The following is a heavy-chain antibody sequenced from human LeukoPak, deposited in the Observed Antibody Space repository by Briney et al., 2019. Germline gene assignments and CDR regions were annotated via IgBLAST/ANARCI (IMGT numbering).Heavy chain of an antibody. CDR1: GFTFSSYG. Sequence: SGGSLRLSCAASGFTFSSYGMHWVRQAPGKGLEWVAVISYDGSNKYYADSVKGRFTISRDNSKNTLYLQMNSLRAEDTAVYYCAKLGPLWFGEPEFDYWGQGTLVTVSS. CDR2: ISYDGSNK. J-gene: IGHJ4*02. CDR3: AKLGPLWFGEPEFDY. D-gene: IGHD3-10*01. V-gene: IGHV3-30*18.